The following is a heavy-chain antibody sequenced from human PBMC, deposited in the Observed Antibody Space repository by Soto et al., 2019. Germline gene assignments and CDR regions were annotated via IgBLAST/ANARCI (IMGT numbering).Heavy chain of an antibody. CDR1: GFTFSSYG. CDR3: VKDGSSGWPYFYGLDV. CDR2: ISYDGRNK. J-gene: IGHJ6*02. D-gene: IGHD6-19*01. Sequence: GGSLRLSCAASGFTFSSYGMHWVRQAPGKGLEWVAVISYDGRNKYYADAVKGRFTISRDNSKNTLYLQMSSLRAEDTAVYYCVKDGSSGWPYFYGLDVWGQGTTVTVSS. V-gene: IGHV3-30*18.